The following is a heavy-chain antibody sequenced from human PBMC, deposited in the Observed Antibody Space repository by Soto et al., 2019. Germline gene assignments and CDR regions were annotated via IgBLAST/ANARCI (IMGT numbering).Heavy chain of an antibody. V-gene: IGHV3-21*01. D-gene: IGHD4-17*01. Sequence: GGSLRLSCAASGFTFSSYSMNWVRQAPGKGLEWVSSISSSSSYIYYADSVKGRFTISRDNAKNSLYLQMNSLRAEDTAVYYCARDARDCGDVDYWGQGTLVTVSS. CDR3: ARDARDCGDVDY. CDR2: ISSSSSYI. J-gene: IGHJ4*02. CDR1: GFTFSSYS.